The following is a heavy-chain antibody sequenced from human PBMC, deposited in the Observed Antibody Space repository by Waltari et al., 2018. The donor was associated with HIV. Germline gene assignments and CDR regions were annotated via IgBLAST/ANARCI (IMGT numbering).Heavy chain of an antibody. CDR3: ARQDIVVVPDAFDI. J-gene: IGHJ3*02. V-gene: IGHV5-51*01. Sequence: EVQLVQSGAEVKKPGESLKISCKGSGYTFTSYWIGWVRQMPGKGLERMGIIYPVDSDTTYSPSFQGQVTISAYKSISTAYLQWSSLKASDTAMYYCARQDIVVVPDAFDIWGQGTMVTVSS. D-gene: IGHD2-2*01. CDR2: IYPVDSDT. CDR1: GYTFTSYW.